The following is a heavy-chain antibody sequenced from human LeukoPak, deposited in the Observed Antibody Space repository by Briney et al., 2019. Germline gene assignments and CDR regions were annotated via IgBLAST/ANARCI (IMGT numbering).Heavy chain of an antibody. CDR1: GGTFSSYA. CDR3: ARDGEITIFGVVTPNWFDP. Sequence: SVKVSCKASGGTFSSYAISWVRQAPGQGLEWMGGIIPIFGTANYAQKFQGRVTITTDESTSTAYMELSGLRSEDTAVYYCARDGEITIFGVVTPNWFDPWGQGTLVTVSS. J-gene: IGHJ5*02. CDR2: IIPIFGTA. V-gene: IGHV1-69*05. D-gene: IGHD3-3*01.